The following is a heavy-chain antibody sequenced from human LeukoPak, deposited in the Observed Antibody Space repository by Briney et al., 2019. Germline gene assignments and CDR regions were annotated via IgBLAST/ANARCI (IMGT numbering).Heavy chain of an antibody. D-gene: IGHD3-22*01. Sequence: PGGSLRLSCAASGLTFSNYAMHWVRQDPGKALECWAVISNDGSDKYYADSVKGRFTISRDNSENTVYLQMNSLRAEDTAVYYCARGTYYYDSNGYYSGGLGYWGQGTLDTVSS. CDR1: GLTFSNYA. CDR2: ISNDGSDK. V-gene: IGHV3-30*04. CDR3: ARGTYYYDSNGYYSGGLGY. J-gene: IGHJ4*02.